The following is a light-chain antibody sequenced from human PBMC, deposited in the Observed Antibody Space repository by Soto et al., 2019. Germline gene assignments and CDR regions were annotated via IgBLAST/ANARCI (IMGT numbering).Light chain of an antibody. J-gene: IGKJ3*01. CDR2: LGS. CDR1: QSLLHSNGYNY. Sequence: DIVMTQSPLSLPVTPGEPASISCRSNQSLLHSNGYNYLDWYVQKAGQSPQLLIYLGSDRASGVPDRFSGSGSGTDFTLKISRVEAEDVGVYYCMQALQTPVTFGPGTKVDIK. CDR3: MQALQTPVT. V-gene: IGKV2-28*01.